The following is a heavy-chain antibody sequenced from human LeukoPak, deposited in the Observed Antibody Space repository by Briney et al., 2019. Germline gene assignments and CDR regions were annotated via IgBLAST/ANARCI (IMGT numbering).Heavy chain of an antibody. J-gene: IGHJ4*02. CDR1: GFTFSRYW. D-gene: IGHD4-17*01. CDR3: AKVPAATVTHI. Sequence: GGSLRLSCAASGFTFSRYWMTWVRQAPGKGLEWVANMNQDGSQKYYVDSVKGRFTISRDNSKNTLYLQMNSLRAEDTAVYYCAKVPAATVTHIWGQGTLVTVSS. V-gene: IGHV3-7*01. CDR2: MNQDGSQK.